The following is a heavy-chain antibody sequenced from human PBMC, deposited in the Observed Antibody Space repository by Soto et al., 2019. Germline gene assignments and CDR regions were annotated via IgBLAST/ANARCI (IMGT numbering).Heavy chain of an antibody. V-gene: IGHV1-2*02. CDR2: INPNSGGT. D-gene: IGHD2-15*01. Sequence: QVQLVQSGAEVKKPGASVKVSCKASGYTFTGYYMHWVRQAPGQGLEWMGWINPNSGGTNYAQKFQGRVTKTTGTSINNGELGRSRLESSDTAVFYWGRTEDIGVVTGGFYFDLWGQGTLVTVSS. J-gene: IGHJ4*02. CDR3: GRTEDIGVVTGGFYFDL. CDR1: GYTFTGYY.